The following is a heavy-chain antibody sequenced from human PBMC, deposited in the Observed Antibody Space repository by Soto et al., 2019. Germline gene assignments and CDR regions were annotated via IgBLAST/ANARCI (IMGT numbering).Heavy chain of an antibody. J-gene: IGHJ3*01. D-gene: IGHD3-16*01. V-gene: IGHV3-74*01. CDR3: VRDRGSPDSFDS. CDR2: INSDGSTK. CDR1: GFPFTPFW. Sequence: EVQLVESGGGLVQPGESLRLSCAASGFPFTPFWMHWVRQAPGKGLEWLSHINSDGSTKVYADSVKGRFSISRDNAKNTLSLQLNSLKVEDTAVYYCVRDRGSPDSFDSWGRGTMVTVSS.